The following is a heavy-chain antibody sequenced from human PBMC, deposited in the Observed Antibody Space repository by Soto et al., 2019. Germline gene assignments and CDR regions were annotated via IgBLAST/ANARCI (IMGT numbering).Heavy chain of an antibody. CDR1: GVSISSFY. Sequence: SSETLSLTCTVSGVSISSFYWSWIWQPAGKGLEWIGRIHSSGSTNQNPSLKSRVTMSVDTSNNQFSLKVSSVTAADTAVYYCALVAARRSSGMDVWGQGTTVTVSS. CDR3: ALVAARRSSGMDV. D-gene: IGHD6-6*01. CDR2: IHSSGST. V-gene: IGHV4-4*07. J-gene: IGHJ6*02.